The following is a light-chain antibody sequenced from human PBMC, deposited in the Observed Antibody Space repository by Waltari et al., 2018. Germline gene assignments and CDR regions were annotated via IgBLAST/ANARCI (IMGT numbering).Light chain of an antibody. V-gene: IGKV3-20*01. CDR3: QHYVRLPVT. CDR2: AAS. CDR1: QSVSRT. Sequence: DIVLTQSPGTLSSSPGERATLSCRASQSVSRTLAWYQQKPGQAPSLLLYAASTRATGIPDRFSGSGSGTDFRLTISRLEPEDFAVYYCQHYVRLPVTFGQGTKVEIK. J-gene: IGKJ1*01.